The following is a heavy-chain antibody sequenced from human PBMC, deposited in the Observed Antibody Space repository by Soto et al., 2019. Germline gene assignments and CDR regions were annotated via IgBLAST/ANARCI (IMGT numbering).Heavy chain of an antibody. CDR1: GYTFTNYD. CDR3: ARDYFDRSGLYGMDL. V-gene: IGHV1-8*01. Sequence: ASVKVSCKASGYTFTNYDINWVRQAPGQRLESMGWMDPNTDYTGYAQKFQGSLIMTRDTSINTVYMELISLTSDDTAVYYCARDYFDRSGLYGMDLWGQGTTVTVSS. J-gene: IGHJ6*02. D-gene: IGHD3-22*01. CDR2: MDPNTDYT.